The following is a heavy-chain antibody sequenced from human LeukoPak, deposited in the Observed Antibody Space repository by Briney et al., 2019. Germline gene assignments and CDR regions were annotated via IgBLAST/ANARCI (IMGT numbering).Heavy chain of an antibody. J-gene: IGHJ4*02. V-gene: IGHV1-69*06. CDR3: ATLRGTMIVVDVFDY. Sequence: SVKVSCKASGGTFSSYAISWVRQAPGQGLEWMRGIIPIFGTADYAEKFQGRVTITADTSTDTAYMELSSLRSEDTAVYYCATLRGTMIVVDVFDYWGQRTLVTVSS. D-gene: IGHD3-22*01. CDR2: IIPIFGTA. CDR1: GGTFSSYA.